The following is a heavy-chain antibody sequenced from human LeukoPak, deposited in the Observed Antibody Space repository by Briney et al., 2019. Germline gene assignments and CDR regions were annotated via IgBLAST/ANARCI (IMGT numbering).Heavy chain of an antibody. CDR1: GFTFSNNW. CDR3: ARGGGVHAH. J-gene: IGHJ4*02. Sequence: PGGSLRLSCAASGFTFSNNWMSWVRQAPGKGLEWVANIKQDGSEKYHVDSVKGRFTISRDNAKNSLYLQMNSLRAEDTAVYYCARGGGVHAHWGQGTLVTVSS. CDR2: IKQDGSEK. V-gene: IGHV3-7*01. D-gene: IGHD3-16*01.